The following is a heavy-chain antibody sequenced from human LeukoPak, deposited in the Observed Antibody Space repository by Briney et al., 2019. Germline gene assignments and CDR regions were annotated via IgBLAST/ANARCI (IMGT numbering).Heavy chain of an antibody. CDR3: SRYYYDSSGYSNWSDP. Sequence: GGSLRLSCAASGFTFSSYGMHWVRQAPGKGLEWVAVISYDGSNKYYADSVKGRFTISRDNSKNTLYLQMNSLRAEDTAVYYCSRYYYDSSGYSNWSDPWGQGTLVTVSS. D-gene: IGHD3-22*01. CDR1: GFTFSSYG. V-gene: IGHV3-30*03. J-gene: IGHJ5*02. CDR2: ISYDGSNK.